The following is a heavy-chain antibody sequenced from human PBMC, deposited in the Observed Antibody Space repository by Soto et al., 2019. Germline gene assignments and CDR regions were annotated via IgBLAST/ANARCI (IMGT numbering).Heavy chain of an antibody. D-gene: IGHD6-13*01. CDR3: ARVLAAAGKAGCFDP. V-gene: IGHV4-39*01. CDR1: GGSISSSSYY. J-gene: IGHJ5*02. CDR2: IYFSGST. Sequence: SETLSLTCTVSGGSISSSSYYWGWIRQPPGKGLEWIGSIYFSGSTYYNPSLKSRVTISVDTSKNQFSLKLSSVTAADTAVYYCARVLAAAGKAGCFDPWGQGTLVTVSS.